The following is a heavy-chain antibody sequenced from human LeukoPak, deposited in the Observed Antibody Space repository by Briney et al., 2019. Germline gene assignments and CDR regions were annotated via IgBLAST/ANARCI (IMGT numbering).Heavy chain of an antibody. D-gene: IGHD6-6*01. Sequence: PSETLSLTCTVSGGSINSYYWTWIRQPPGKGLEWIGFFSYSGRTNYNPSLKSRVTMSLGTSKNQFSLKLSSVTAADSAVYFCAGVQYTSSPFHYYYGMDVWGQGTTVTVSS. V-gene: IGHV4-59*08. CDR1: GGSINSYY. J-gene: IGHJ6*02. CDR2: FSYSGRT. CDR3: AGVQYTSSPFHYYYGMDV.